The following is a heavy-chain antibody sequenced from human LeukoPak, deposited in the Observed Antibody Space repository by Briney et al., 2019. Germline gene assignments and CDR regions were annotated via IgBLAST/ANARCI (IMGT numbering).Heavy chain of an antibody. CDR1: GGSFSGYY. J-gene: IGHJ4*02. CDR3: ARQVVEATTDY. Sequence: SETLSLTCAVYGGSFSGYYWSWIRQPPGKGLEWIGEINHSGSTNYNPSLKSRVTISVDTSKNQFSLKLSSVTAADTAVYYCARQVVEATTDYWGQGTLVTVSS. CDR2: INHSGST. V-gene: IGHV4-34*01. D-gene: IGHD2-15*01.